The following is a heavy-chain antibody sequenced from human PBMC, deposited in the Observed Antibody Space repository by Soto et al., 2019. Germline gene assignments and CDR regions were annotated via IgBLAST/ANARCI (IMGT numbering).Heavy chain of an antibody. CDR3: ATVDISTWIDGMDV. CDR1: GGTFSSYA. CDR2: TFPMFGKA. D-gene: IGHD6-13*01. J-gene: IGHJ6*02. V-gene: IGHV1-69*06. Sequence: SVKVSCKASGGTFSSYAISWVRQAPGQGLEWMGGTFPMFGKANYAQKFQGRVTISADKSTSTAYMELSSLTSEDTAVYYCATVDISTWIDGMDVWGQGTTVTVS.